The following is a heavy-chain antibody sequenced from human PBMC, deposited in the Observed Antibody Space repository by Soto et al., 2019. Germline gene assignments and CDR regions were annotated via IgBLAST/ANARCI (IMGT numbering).Heavy chain of an antibody. Sequence: PSETLSLTCAVYGGSFSGYYWSWIRQPPGKGLEWIGEINHSGSTNYNPSLKSRVTISVDTSKNQFSLKLSSVTAADTAVYYCARGPMVRGVMARRFPGWFDPWGQGTLVTVSS. J-gene: IGHJ5*02. CDR2: INHSGST. D-gene: IGHD3-10*01. CDR1: GGSFSGYY. CDR3: ARGPMVRGVMARRFPGWFDP. V-gene: IGHV4-34*01.